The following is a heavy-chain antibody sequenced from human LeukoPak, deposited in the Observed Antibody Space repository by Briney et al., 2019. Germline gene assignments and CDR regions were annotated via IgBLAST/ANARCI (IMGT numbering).Heavy chain of an antibody. J-gene: IGHJ4*02. D-gene: IGHD5-24*01. CDR2: INHSGST. Sequence: SETLSLTCAVYGGSFNGYYWSWIRQPPGKGLEWIGAINHSGSTNYNPSLKSRVTISVDTSKNQFSLKLSSVTAADTAVYYCAREVEMATIRYFDYWGQGTLVTVSS. CDR1: GGSFNGYY. CDR3: AREVEMATIRYFDY. V-gene: IGHV4-34*01.